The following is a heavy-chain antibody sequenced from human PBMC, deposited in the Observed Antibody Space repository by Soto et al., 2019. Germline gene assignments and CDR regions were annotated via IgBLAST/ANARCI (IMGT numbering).Heavy chain of an antibody. CDR3: ARDGSTSWYSYDYHGMDV. D-gene: IGHD5-18*01. J-gene: IGHJ6*02. Sequence: EVQLVESGGGLVQPGGSLRLSCAASGFTFRTYWLSWVRQVPGKGLEWVANRNLDGSEKNHVDSVKGRFTISRDNARNSLYLQMSSLRAEDTALYYCARDGSTSWYSYDYHGMDVWGQGTTVTVSS. CDR1: GFTFRTYW. CDR2: RNLDGSEK. V-gene: IGHV3-7*05.